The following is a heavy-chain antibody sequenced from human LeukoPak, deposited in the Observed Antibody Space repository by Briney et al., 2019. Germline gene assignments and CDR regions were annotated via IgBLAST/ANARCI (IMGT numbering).Heavy chain of an antibody. CDR1: GGSISSYY. D-gene: IGHD3-22*01. CDR2: INHGGST. V-gene: IGHV4-34*01. CDR3: ARLLIGGITMIFRGPYYMDA. J-gene: IGHJ6*03. Sequence: PSETLSLTCTVSGGSISSYYWSWIRQPPGKGLEWIGEINHGGSTNYNPSLKSRVTISVDTSKNQFSLKLSSVTAADTAVYYCARLLIGGITMIFRGPYYMDAWGKGTTVTVSS.